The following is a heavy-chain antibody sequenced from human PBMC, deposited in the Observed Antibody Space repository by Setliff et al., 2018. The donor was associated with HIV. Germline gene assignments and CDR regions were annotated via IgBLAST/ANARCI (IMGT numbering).Heavy chain of an antibody. D-gene: IGHD2-2*02. CDR1: GGSISNSSSY. J-gene: IGHJ4*02. Sequence: SETLSLTCTVSGGSISNSSSYWGWIRQTPGKGLEWIGSIYSSRWSYYNPSLQSRLTLSIDRSRGQFSLNLRSVTAADTAVYYCGRHSLYGPAAISALDYWGQGALVTVSS. V-gene: IGHV4-39*01. CDR3: GRHSLYGPAAISALDY. CDR2: IYSSRWS.